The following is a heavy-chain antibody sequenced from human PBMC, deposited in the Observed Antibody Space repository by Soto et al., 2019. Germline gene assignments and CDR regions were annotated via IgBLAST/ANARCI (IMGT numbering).Heavy chain of an antibody. D-gene: IGHD5-12*01. CDR3: AREGSYSAYNFAHGIQLWSFDF. CDR1: GGSINTFY. V-gene: IGHV4-4*07. J-gene: IGHJ4*02. CDR2: IFSSGST. Sequence: SETLSLTCTVSGGSINTFYWSWVRQPAGKGLEWIGHIFSSGSTSFNPSLESRVAMSVDTSKNHFSLNLSSVTAADMAVYYCAREGSYSAYNFAHGIQLWSFDFWGQGALVTVSS.